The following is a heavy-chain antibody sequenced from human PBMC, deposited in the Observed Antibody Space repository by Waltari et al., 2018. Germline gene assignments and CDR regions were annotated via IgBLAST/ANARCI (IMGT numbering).Heavy chain of an antibody. V-gene: IGHV3-48*04. Sequence: EVQLVESGGGLVQPGGSLRLSCAASGFTFSSYSMNWVRQAPGKGLEWVSYISSSSSTIYYADSVKGRFTISRDNAKNTLYLQMNSLRAEDTAVYYCARMSSSWFDYWGQGTLVTVSS. CDR3: ARMSSSWFDY. D-gene: IGHD6-13*01. J-gene: IGHJ4*02. CDR1: GFTFSSYS. CDR2: ISSSSSTI.